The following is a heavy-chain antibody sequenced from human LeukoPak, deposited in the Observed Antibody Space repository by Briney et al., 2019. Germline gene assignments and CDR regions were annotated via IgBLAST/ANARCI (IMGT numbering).Heavy chain of an antibody. D-gene: IGHD3-9*01. V-gene: IGHV1-2*02. CDR1: GYTFTGYY. CDR2: INPNSGGT. J-gene: IGHJ5*02. CDR3: APVLRYFDWLSFDP. Sequence: ASVKVSCKASGYTFTGYYMHWVRQAPGQGLEWMGWINPNSGGTNYAQKFQGRVTMTRDTSISTAYMELSRLRSDGTAVYYCAPVLRYFDWLSFDPWGQGTLVTVSS.